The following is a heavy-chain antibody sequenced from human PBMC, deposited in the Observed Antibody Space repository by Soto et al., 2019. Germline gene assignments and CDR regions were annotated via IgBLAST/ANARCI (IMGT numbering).Heavy chain of an antibody. CDR1: DASVSSTSYY. CDR3: ARGYSYGYFDY. CDR2: IYYSGST. Sequence: QLQLQESGPGLVKPSETLSLTCTVSDASVSSTSYYWGWIRQPPGKGLQWIGSIYYSGSTYYNPSLKSRVTISVATSKNQFSLKLSSVTAADTAVYYCARGYSYGYFDYWGQGTLVTVSS. V-gene: IGHV4-39*01. J-gene: IGHJ4*02. D-gene: IGHD5-18*01.